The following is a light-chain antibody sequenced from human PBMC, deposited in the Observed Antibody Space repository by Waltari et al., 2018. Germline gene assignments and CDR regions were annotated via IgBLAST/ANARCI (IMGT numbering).Light chain of an antibody. CDR3: QQYGSLPST. V-gene: IGKV1-33*01. CDR2: GAS. CDR1: RDISSY. J-gene: IGKJ4*01. Sequence: DIQMTQSPSSLSATVGDSLTITCQASRDISSYLNWYQHKPGRAPKLLIYGASNLETGVPSRFSGSGSGTDFVFTINNLHPEDFATYYCQQYGSLPSTFGGGTTVEIQ.